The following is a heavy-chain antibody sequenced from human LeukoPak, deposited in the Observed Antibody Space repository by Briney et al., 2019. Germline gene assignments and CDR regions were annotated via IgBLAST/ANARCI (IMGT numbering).Heavy chain of an antibody. Sequence: GESLKISCKASGYSFTTYWIAWVRHMSGKGLEWMGMIYPGDSETRYRPSFQGQVTTSADKTISTAYLQWSSLKASDSAMYYCARLDSGYPDPWGQGTLVTVSS. CDR3: ARLDSGYPDP. J-gene: IGHJ5*02. CDR2: IYPGDSET. D-gene: IGHD3-10*01. V-gene: IGHV5-51*01. CDR1: GYSFTTYW.